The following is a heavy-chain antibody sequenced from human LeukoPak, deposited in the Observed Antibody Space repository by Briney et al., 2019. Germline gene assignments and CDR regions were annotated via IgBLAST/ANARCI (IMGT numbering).Heavy chain of an antibody. CDR3: ARDSDSSGWYYFDY. CDR2: IKQDGSEK. V-gene: IGHV3-7*01. Sequence: GGSLRLSCATSGLTFSSYWMSWVRQAPGKGLEWVANIKQDGSEKYYVDSVKGRFTISRGNAKNSLYLQMNSLRAEDTAVYYCARDSDSSGWYYFDYWGQGTLVTVSS. D-gene: IGHD6-19*01. J-gene: IGHJ4*02. CDR1: GLTFSSYW.